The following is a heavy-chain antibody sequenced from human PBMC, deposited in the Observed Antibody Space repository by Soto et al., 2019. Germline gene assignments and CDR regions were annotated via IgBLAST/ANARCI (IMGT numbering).Heavy chain of an antibody. CDR2: MLYSGLT. CDR3: APLSVSLSGPYGIHV. J-gene: IGHJ6*02. D-gene: IGHD2-15*01. CDR1: GHSVSSSDYY. V-gene: IGHV4-39*01. Sequence: ASETLSLTCSVSGHSVSSSDYYWAWIRQPPGKGLEWIGSMLYSGLTYYNPSLKSRVTLSVDTSKNQFSVRLNSVTASDTAVYYCAPLSVSLSGPYGIHVWGQGTTVTVS.